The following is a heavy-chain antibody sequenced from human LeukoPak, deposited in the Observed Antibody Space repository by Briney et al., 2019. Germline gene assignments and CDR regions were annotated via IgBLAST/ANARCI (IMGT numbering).Heavy chain of an antibody. Sequence: PGGSLRLSCAASGFTFSSYWMHWVRQAPGKGLEWVSAISGSGGSTYYADSVKGRFTISRDNSKNTLYLQMNSLRVEDTAVDYCAKVIGGSSAYDALDIWGQGTMVTVSS. CDR3: AKVIGGSSAYDALDI. J-gene: IGHJ3*02. D-gene: IGHD6-6*01. V-gene: IGHV3-23*01. CDR2: ISGSGGST. CDR1: GFTFSSYW.